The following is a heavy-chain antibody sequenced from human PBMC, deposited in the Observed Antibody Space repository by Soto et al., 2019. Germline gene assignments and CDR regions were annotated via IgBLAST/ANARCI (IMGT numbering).Heavy chain of an antibody. V-gene: IGHV1-18*01. D-gene: IGHD3-10*01. CDR2: ISAYNGNT. CDR3: ARDAILLWFGELSYYFDY. CDR1: GYTFTSYG. J-gene: IGHJ4*02. Sequence: QVQLVQSGAEVKKPGASVKVSGKASGYTFTSYGISWVRQAPGQGLEWMGWISAYNGNTNYAQKLQGRVTMTTDTSTSTAYMELRSLRSDDTAVYYCARDAILLWFGELSYYFDYWGQGTLVTVSS.